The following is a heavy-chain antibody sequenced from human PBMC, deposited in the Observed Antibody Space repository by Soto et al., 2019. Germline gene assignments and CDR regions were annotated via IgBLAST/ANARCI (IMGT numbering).Heavy chain of an antibody. D-gene: IGHD6-19*01. CDR1: GFNFKKFA. CDR3: AKADGEQWLLPHLDK. V-gene: IGHV3-23*01. CDR2: ISCCGGST. Sequence: EVQLLESGGGVVQPGGSLRLSCVASGFNFKKFAMSWVRQAPGEGLEWVSGISCCGGSTSYADSVKGRFSIARDDSTNTLCLQMNNLRVEDTAQYYCAKADGEQWLLPHLDKWGQGTLVTVS. J-gene: IGHJ4*02.